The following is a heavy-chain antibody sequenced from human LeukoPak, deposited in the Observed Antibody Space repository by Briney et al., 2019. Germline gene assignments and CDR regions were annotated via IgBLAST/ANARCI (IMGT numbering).Heavy chain of an antibody. V-gene: IGHV3-48*01. CDR3: ARSPNFYGSGSYGTD. Sequence: GGSLRLSCAASGFTFSSYSMNWVRQAPGKGLEWVSYISTSSGTIQYADSVKGRFTFSRDNAKNSLYLRMNSLRAEDTAVYYCARSPNFYGSGSYGTDWGQGTPVTVSS. D-gene: IGHD3-10*01. J-gene: IGHJ4*02. CDR1: GFTFSSYS. CDR2: ISTSSGTI.